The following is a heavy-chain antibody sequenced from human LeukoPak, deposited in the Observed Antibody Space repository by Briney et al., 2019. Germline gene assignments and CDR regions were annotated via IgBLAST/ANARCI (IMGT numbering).Heavy chain of an antibody. V-gene: IGHV4-4*07. CDR2: IYTSGST. CDR3: ARDGYYYDSSGYFPWAFDI. J-gene: IGHJ3*02. Sequence: PSETLSLTCTVSGGSISSYYWSWIRQPAGKGLEWIGRIYTSGSTNYNPSLKSRVTMSVDTSKNQFSLKLGSVTAADTAVYYCARDGYYYDSSGYFPWAFDIWGQGTMVTVSS. CDR1: GGSISSYY. D-gene: IGHD3-22*01.